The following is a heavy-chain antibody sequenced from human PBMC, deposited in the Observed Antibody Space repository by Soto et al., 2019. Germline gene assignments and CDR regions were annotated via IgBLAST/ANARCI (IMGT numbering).Heavy chain of an antibody. D-gene: IGHD6-19*01. CDR2: IYYSGST. CDR3: ARGAARWLQRKTGWFDP. J-gene: IGHJ5*02. CDR1: GGSISSGGYY. Sequence: SETLSLTCTVSGGSISSGGYYWSWIRQHPGKGLEWIGYIYYSGSTYYNPSLKSRVTISVDTSKNQFSLKLSSVTAADTAVYYCARGAARWLQRKTGWFDPWGQGTLVTVSS. V-gene: IGHV4-31*03.